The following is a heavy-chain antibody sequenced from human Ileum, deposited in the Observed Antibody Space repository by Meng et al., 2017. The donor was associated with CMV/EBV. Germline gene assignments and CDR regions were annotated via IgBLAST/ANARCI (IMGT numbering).Heavy chain of an antibody. Sequence: AQMGEAGGGLFQPGGSLVLSCAASGLTVTWNHMSWVRQGPGKGLECIAHIHIGDATFYTDSVKGRFTISRDDSKNTLNLQMDSLRADDTAVYYCARGGAHDGYFDAWGQGTLVTVSS. V-gene: IGHV3-53*01. CDR1: GLTVTWNH. CDR2: IHIGDAT. CDR3: ARGGAHDGYFDA. D-gene: IGHD2-8*01. J-gene: IGHJ4*02.